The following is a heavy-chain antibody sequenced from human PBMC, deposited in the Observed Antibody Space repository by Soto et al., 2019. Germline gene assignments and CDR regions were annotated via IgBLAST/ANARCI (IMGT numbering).Heavy chain of an antibody. J-gene: IGHJ4*02. CDR1: GGSISSGDYY. CDR2: IYYSGST. D-gene: IGHD3-10*01. V-gene: IGHV4-30-4*01. Sequence: PSETLSLTCTVSGGSISSGDYYWSWIRQPPGKGLEWIGYIYYSGSTYYNPSLKSRVTISVDTSKNQFSLRLSSVTAADTAVYYCARRPMRFGELLSSDYWGQGTLVTVSS. CDR3: ARRPMRFGELLSSDY.